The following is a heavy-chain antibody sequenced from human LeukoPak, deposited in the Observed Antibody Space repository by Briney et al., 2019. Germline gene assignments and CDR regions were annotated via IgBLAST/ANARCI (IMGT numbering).Heavy chain of an antibody. D-gene: IGHD3-16*01. CDR3: AKSTRAVMAMMDV. Sequence: GGSLRLSCAASGFTFTSYGMSWVRQAPGKGLEWVSGISGSGGNTYYADSLKGRFTISRDNAKNSLYLQMNSLRAEDTAVYFCAKSTRAVMAMMDVWGKGTTVTVSS. V-gene: IGHV3-23*01. CDR2: ISGSGGNT. CDR1: GFTFTSYG. J-gene: IGHJ6*04.